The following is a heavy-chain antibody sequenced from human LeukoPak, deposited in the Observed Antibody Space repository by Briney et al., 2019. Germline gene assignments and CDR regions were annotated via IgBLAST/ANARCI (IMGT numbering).Heavy chain of an antibody. V-gene: IGHV3-7*01. CDR3: ARDVVGSLDY. J-gene: IGHJ4*02. Sequence: PGGSLRLSCAASGFTFSTYWMAWVRQAPGKGLEWVANIKGDESARHQADSVKGRFTISRDNTQNSLYLQMSNLRGDDTAVYYCARDVVGSLDYWGQGTLVTVPS. CDR2: IKGDESAR. CDR1: GFTFSTYW. D-gene: IGHD1-26*01.